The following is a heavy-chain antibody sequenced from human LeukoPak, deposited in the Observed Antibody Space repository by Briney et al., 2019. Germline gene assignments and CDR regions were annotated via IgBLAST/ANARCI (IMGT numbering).Heavy chain of an antibody. Sequence: GASVRVSCTASGYTFTSYYMHWVRQTPGQGLEWIGIINPIGGSTNYAQKFQGRVTITRDTSTSTVYMELSSLRTEDTAAYYCVRPYGWGSYFWFDPWGQGTLVSVSS. CDR2: INPIGGST. V-gene: IGHV1-46*01. CDR3: VRPYGWGSYFWFDP. J-gene: IGHJ5*02. D-gene: IGHD3-10*01. CDR1: GYTFTSYY.